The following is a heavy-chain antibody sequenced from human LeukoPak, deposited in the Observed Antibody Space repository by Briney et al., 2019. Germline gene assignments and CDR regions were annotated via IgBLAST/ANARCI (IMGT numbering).Heavy chain of an antibody. CDR3: ARDPSSGWYRSGAFDI. J-gene: IGHJ3*02. Sequence: LETLSLTCAVSGGSISSSNWWSWVRQPPGKGLEWIGEIYHRGSTNYNPSLKSRVTISVDKSKNQFSLKLSSVTAADTAAYYCARDPSSGWYRSGAFDIWGQGTMATVSS. V-gene: IGHV4-4*02. CDR1: GGSISSSNW. D-gene: IGHD6-19*01. CDR2: IYHRGST.